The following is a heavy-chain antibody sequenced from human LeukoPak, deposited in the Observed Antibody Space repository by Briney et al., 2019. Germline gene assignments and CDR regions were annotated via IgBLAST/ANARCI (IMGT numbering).Heavy chain of an antibody. CDR2: ISSSSSYT. Sequence: GGSLRLSCAASGFTFSDYYMSWIRQAPGKGLEWVSYISSSSSYTNYADSVKGRFTISRDNAKNSLYLQMNSLRAEDTAVYYRARDGDYDSSGYRWFDPWGQGTLVTVSS. CDR1: GFTFSDYY. J-gene: IGHJ5*02. D-gene: IGHD3-22*01. CDR3: ARDGDYDSSGYRWFDP. V-gene: IGHV3-11*05.